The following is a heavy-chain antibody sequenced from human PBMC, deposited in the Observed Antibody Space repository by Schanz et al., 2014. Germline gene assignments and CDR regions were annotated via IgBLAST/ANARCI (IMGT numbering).Heavy chain of an antibody. CDR2: ISGTGGDDT. Sequence: EVQLLESGGGLVQPGGSLRLSCAASGFTFSSYAMSWVRQAPGKGLEWVSSISGTGGDDTYYADSVKGRFTISRDNSKTTVNLQMNDLRAEDTAVYYCARIGGSVFDYWAQGTLVTVSS. V-gene: IGHV3-23*01. D-gene: IGHD3-10*01. J-gene: IGHJ4*02. CDR3: ARIGGSVFDY. CDR1: GFTFSSYA.